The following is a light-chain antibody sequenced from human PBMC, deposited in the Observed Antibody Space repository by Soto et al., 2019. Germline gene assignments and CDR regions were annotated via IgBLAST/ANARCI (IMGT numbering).Light chain of an antibody. J-gene: IGLJ2*01. Sequence: QLVLTQSHSASASLGASVKLTCTLSSGHSSYAIAWHQQQPGKGPRYLMKLNSDGSHSKGDGIPDRFSGSSSGAERYLAISTLQSEDEADYYCQTWGTGIRVFGGGTKLTVL. CDR2: LNSDGSH. CDR1: SGHSSYA. V-gene: IGLV4-69*01. CDR3: QTWGTGIRV.